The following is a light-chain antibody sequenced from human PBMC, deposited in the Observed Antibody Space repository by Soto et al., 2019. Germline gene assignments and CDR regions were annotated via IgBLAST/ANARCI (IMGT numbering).Light chain of an antibody. V-gene: IGLV2-14*01. CDR3: SSYTSSSARV. Sequence: QSALTQPASVSGSHGQSITISCTGTSSDVGSNNYVSWYQQHPGKAPKLMIYDVSTRPSGVSNLFSVSKSANTASLTISGLQAEDEADYYCSSYTSSSARVFGTGTKLTVL. CDR2: DVS. J-gene: IGLJ1*01. CDR1: SSDVGSNNY.